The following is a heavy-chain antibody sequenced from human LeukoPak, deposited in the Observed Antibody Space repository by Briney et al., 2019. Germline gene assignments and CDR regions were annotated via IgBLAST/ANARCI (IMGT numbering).Heavy chain of an antibody. CDR2: ISGSGGST. J-gene: IGHJ4*02. D-gene: IGHD5-12*01. V-gene: IGHV3-53*01. CDR1: GFTVSSNH. Sequence: PGGSLRLSCAVSGFTVSSNHMSWVRQAPGKGLEWVSAISGSGGSTYYADSVKGRFTISRDNSKNTLYLQMNSLRAEDTAVYYCARLRGRAPLDYWGQGTLVTVSS. CDR3: ARLRGRAPLDY.